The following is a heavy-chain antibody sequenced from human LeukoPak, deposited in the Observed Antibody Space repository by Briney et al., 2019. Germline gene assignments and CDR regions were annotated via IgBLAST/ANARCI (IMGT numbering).Heavy chain of an antibody. CDR3: ARGYDSSAYYPFNY. CDR1: GGSISSGGYS. Sequence: PSETLSLTCAVSGGSISSGGYSWSWIRQPPGKGLEWIGYIYHSGSTYYSPSLKSRVTISVDRSKNQFSLKLSSVTAADTAVYYCARGYDSSAYYPFNYWGQGTLVTVSS. J-gene: IGHJ4*02. CDR2: IYHSGST. D-gene: IGHD3-22*01. V-gene: IGHV4-30-2*01.